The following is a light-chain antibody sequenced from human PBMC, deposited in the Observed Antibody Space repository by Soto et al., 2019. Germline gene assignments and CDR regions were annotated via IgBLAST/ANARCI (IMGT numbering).Light chain of an antibody. J-gene: IGLJ1*01. V-gene: IGLV1-51*02. Sequence: QAVVTQPPSVSAAPGQKVTISCSGSSSNIGNNYVSWYQQLPGTAPKLLIYENNKRPSGIPDRFSGSKSGTSATLGITGLQTGYEADYYCGTWDSSLSAGYVFGTGTKLTFL. CDR2: ENN. CDR1: SSNIGNNY. CDR3: GTWDSSLSAGYV.